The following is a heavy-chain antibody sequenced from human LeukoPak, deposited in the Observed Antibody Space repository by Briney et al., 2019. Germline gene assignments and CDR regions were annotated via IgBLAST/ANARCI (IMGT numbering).Heavy chain of an antibody. J-gene: IGHJ4*02. CDR2: IRNNGATT. V-gene: IGHV3-23*01. D-gene: IGHD6-19*01. Sequence: PGGSLRLSCAASGFTFSYYAMTWVRQAPGKGLEWVSTIRNNGATTDYADSVKGRFTISRDNSKNTLYLQMNSLRAEDTAVYYCAEVYHDSGCLIDYWGQGTLVTVSS. CDR3: AEVYHDSGCLIDY. CDR1: GFTFSYYA.